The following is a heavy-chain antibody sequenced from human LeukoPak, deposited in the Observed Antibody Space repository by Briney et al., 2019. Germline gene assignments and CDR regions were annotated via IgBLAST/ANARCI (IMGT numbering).Heavy chain of an antibody. V-gene: IGHV3-23*01. CDR3: AKGDAGGFDY. J-gene: IGHJ4*02. CDR2: ISGSGGST. CDR1: GFTFNSYA. D-gene: IGHD3-10*01. Sequence: GGSLRLSCAASGFTFNSYAMNWVRQAPGKGLEWVSVISGSGGSTYYADSVKGRFTISRDNSKNTLYLQMNSLRVEDTAVYYCAKGDAGGFDYWGQGTLVTVYS.